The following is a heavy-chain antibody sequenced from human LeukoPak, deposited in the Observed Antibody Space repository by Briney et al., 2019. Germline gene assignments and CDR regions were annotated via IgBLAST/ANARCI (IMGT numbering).Heavy chain of an antibody. CDR1: GFTFSSYS. CDR3: ARLGGRRVYCSSTSCYWYYYMDV. J-gene: IGHJ6*03. CDR2: ISSSSSTI. Sequence: GGSLRLSCAASGFTFSSYSMNWVRQAPGKGLEWVSYISSSSSTIYYADSVKGRFTISRDNAKNSLYLQMNSLRAEDTAVYYCARLGGRRVYCSSTSCYWYYYMDVWGKGTTVTVSS. D-gene: IGHD2-2*01. V-gene: IGHV3-48*01.